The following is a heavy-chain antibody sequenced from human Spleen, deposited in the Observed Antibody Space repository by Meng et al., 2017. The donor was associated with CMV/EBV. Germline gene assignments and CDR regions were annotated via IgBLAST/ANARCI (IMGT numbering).Heavy chain of an antibody. CDR2: IIPVFETP. CDR1: GGTFYA. Sequence: SVKVSCKASGGTFYAISWVRQAPGQGLEWMGGIIPVFETPNYGQKFQGRVSITADESTSTAYMELSSLRSEDTAVYYCARAATEEWFDPWGQGTLVTVSS. V-gene: IGHV1-69*13. CDR3: ARAATEEWFDP. J-gene: IGHJ5*02.